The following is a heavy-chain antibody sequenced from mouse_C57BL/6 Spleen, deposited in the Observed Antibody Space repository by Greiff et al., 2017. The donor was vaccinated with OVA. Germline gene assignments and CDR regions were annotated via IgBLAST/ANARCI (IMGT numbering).Heavy chain of an antibody. CDR3: ARDQGYGSIYWYFDV. V-gene: IGHV5-16*01. CDR2: INYDGSST. J-gene: IGHJ1*03. Sequence: DVKLVESEGGLVQPGSSMKLSCTASGFTFSDYYMAWVRQVPEKGLEWVANINYDGSSTYYLDSLKSRFIISRDNAKNILYLQMSSLKSEDTATYYCARDQGYGSIYWYFDVWGTGTTVTVSS. CDR1: GFTFSDYY. D-gene: IGHD1-1*01.